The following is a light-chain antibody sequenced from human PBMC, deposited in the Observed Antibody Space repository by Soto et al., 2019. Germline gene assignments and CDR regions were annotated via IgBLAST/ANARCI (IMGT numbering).Light chain of an antibody. V-gene: IGLV3-25*02. CDR2: KDS. CDR1: ALPKQY. Sequence: SYELTQPPSMSVSPGQTAKITCSGDALPKQYSYWYQQKPGQAPVLVIYKDSVRPSEIPERFSGSTSGTTATLTISGVQAEDEADYYCQSADNNANYVFGTGTKGTVL. CDR3: QSADNNANYV. J-gene: IGLJ1*01.